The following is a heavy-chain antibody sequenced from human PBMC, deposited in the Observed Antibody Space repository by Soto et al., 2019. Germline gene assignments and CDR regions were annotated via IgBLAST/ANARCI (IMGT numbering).Heavy chain of an antibody. J-gene: IGHJ5*02. D-gene: IGHD3-22*01. Sequence: SETLSLTCNASGGSISSGGNYWSWIRQHPGKGLECIGYIYYSGSTYYNPSLKSRVTISVDTSKNQFSLKLSSVTAADTAVYYCARLVCDSRGYSPGYTQTWFDPWGQGTLVTVSS. V-gene: IGHV4-31*02. CDR1: GGSISSGGNY. CDR2: IYYSGST. CDR3: ARLVCDSRGYSPGYTQTWFDP.